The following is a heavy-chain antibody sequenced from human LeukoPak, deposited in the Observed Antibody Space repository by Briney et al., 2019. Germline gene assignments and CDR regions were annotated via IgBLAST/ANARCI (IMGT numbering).Heavy chain of an antibody. V-gene: IGHV4-34*01. CDR3: ARDTYYDFWSGGTGAFDI. Sequence: SETLSLTCAVYGGSFSGYYWTWIRQPPGKGLEWIGEINHSGSTNYNPSLKSRVTISVDTSKNQFSLKLSSVTAADTAVYYCARDTYYDFWSGGTGAFDIWGQGTMVTVSS. J-gene: IGHJ3*02. CDR1: GGSFSGYY. CDR2: INHSGST. D-gene: IGHD3-3*01.